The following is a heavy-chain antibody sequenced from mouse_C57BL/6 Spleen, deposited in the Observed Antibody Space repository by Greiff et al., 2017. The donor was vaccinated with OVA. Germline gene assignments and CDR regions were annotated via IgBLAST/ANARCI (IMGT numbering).Heavy chain of an antibody. CDR2: IYPGDGDT. Sequence: QVQLKQSGPELVKPGASVKISCKASGYAFSSSWMNWVKQRPGKGLEWIGRIYPGDGDTNYNGKFKGKATLTADKSSSTAYMQLSSLTSEDSAVYFCAREGVGRPVAYWGQGTLLTVSA. CDR3: AREGVGRPVAY. CDR1: GYAFSSSW. J-gene: IGHJ3*01. V-gene: IGHV1-82*01. D-gene: IGHD4-1*01.